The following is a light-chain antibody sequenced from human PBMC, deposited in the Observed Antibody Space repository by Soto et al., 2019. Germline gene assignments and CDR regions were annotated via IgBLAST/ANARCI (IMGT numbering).Light chain of an antibody. Sequence: IVMTKTPDTLSVSPGERATLSCRASQSVSGNLAWYQQKPGQAPRLLIYGVSARATGIPARFSGSGFGTEFTLTISSLQSEDFALYYCQQYNFWPETFGQGTKVDIK. CDR3: QQYNFWPET. V-gene: IGKV3-15*01. J-gene: IGKJ1*01. CDR2: GVS. CDR1: QSVSGN.